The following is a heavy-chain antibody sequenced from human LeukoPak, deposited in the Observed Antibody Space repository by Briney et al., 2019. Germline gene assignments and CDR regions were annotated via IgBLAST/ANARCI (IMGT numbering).Heavy chain of an antibody. CDR3: ARRRSSGWFFDY. D-gene: IGHD6-19*01. CDR2: IYTSGST. V-gene: IGHV4-4*09. Sequence: SETLSLTCTVSGGSISSYYWGWIRQPPGKGLEWVGYIYTSGSTNYNPSLKSRVTISVDTSKNQFSLKLSSVTAADTAVYYCARRRSSGWFFDYWGQGTLVTVSS. CDR1: GGSISSYY. J-gene: IGHJ4*02.